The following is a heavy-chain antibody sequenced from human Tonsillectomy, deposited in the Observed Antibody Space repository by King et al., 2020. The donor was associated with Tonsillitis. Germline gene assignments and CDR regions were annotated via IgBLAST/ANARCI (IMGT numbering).Heavy chain of an antibody. CDR2: IRSKANSYAT. V-gene: IGHV3-73*02. J-gene: IGHJ4*02. D-gene: IGHD1-26*01. CDR1: GFNFSGSA. CDR3: TRLFPGIIGADNC. Sequence: VQLVESGGGLVQPGGSLKLSCAASGFNFSGSAMHWVRQASGKGLEWVGRIRSKANSYATAYVASVRGRFTISRDDSKNTAYLQMNSLKTEETAVYYCTRLFPGIIGADNCWGQGTLVTVSS.